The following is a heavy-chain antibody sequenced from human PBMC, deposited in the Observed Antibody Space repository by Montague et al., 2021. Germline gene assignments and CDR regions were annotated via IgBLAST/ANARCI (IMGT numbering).Heavy chain of an antibody. V-gene: IGHV3-33*06. Sequence: SLRLSCSASGFTFSSYAMHWVRQAPGKGLEWVAVTWYDGNNKYYADSVKGRFTISRDNSKNTLYLQMNSLRVEDTAIYYCAKNPEKGYYYYMDVWGKGTTVTVSS. J-gene: IGHJ6*03. CDR2: TWYDGNNK. CDR3: AKNPEKGYYYYMDV. CDR1: GFTFSSYA.